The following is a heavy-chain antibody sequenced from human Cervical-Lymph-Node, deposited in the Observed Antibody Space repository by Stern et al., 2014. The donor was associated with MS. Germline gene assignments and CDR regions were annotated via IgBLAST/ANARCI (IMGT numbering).Heavy chain of an antibody. CDR1: GFTFSSYD. Sequence: VQLVESGGGVVPPGRSLRLSCAASGFTFSSYDMHWVSQAPGKGLGWVAFIWYDGSNKSYDDSVKGRFTISRDNSKNTLYLQMNSLRAEDTAVYYCARDHIYSSGWYGWFDPWGQGTLVTFSS. D-gene: IGHD6-19*01. CDR3: ARDHIYSSGWYGWFDP. J-gene: IGHJ5*02. V-gene: IGHV3-33*01. CDR2: IWYDGSNK.